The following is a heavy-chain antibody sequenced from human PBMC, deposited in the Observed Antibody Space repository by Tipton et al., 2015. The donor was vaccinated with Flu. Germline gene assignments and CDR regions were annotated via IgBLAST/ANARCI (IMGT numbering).Heavy chain of an antibody. J-gene: IGHJ6*02. CDR3: AGGVSSTPCNTCSYYGMDV. D-gene: IGHD2-2*02. V-gene: IGHV1-69*01. CDR1: GGSFSSYV. CDR2: IITIFGGG. Sequence: QLVQSGAEVREPGSSVKVSCKASGGSFSSYVISWVRQAPGQGLEWMGGIITIFGGGDYAPKFQGRLTITADESTSTAYMELSSLRSEDTAVYYCAGGVSSTPCNTCSYYGMDVWGQGTTVTVSS.